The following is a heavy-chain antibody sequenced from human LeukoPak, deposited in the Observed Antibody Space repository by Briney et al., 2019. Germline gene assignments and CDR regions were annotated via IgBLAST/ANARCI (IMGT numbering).Heavy chain of an antibody. J-gene: IGHJ4*02. Sequence: SGGSLRLSCAASGFTVSGSAMHWVRQASGKGLEWLGRGRSKGYNYATAYGASVKDRFIISRDDSKSTAYLQMSSLKSEDTAVYYCATLGETSGWYPDHWGQGTLVTVSS. CDR1: GFTVSGSA. CDR2: GRSKGYNYAT. V-gene: IGHV3-73*01. D-gene: IGHD6-19*01. CDR3: ATLGETSGWYPDH.